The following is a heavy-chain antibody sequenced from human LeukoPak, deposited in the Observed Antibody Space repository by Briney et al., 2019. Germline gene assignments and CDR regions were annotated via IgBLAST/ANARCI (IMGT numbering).Heavy chain of an antibody. CDR3: AITIGSSGWTD. D-gene: IGHD6-19*01. CDR1: GFSFYGYA. V-gene: IGHV3-23*01. J-gene: IGHJ4*02. Sequence: PGGSLRLSCAGSGFSFYGYAMAWVRQAPGKGLEWVSSILDGGDGGYYADAVKGRFTVSRDNSKSTLYLQMTSLRVEDTAIYYCAITIGSSGWTDWGQGTLVTVSS. CDR2: ILDGGDGG.